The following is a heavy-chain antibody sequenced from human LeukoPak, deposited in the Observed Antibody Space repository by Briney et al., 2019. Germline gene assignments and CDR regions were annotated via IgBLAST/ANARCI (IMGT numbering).Heavy chain of an antibody. CDR1: GGSFSGYY. D-gene: IGHD3-3*01. CDR2: INHSGST. J-gene: IGHJ4*02. CDR3: ARSLRSRIRFFDY. Sequence: PSGTLSLTCAVYGGSFSGYYWSWFRQPPGKGLEWIGEINHSGSTNYNPSLKSRVTISVDTSKNQFSLKLSSVTAADTAVYYCARSLRSRIRFFDYWGQGTLVTVSS. V-gene: IGHV4-34*01.